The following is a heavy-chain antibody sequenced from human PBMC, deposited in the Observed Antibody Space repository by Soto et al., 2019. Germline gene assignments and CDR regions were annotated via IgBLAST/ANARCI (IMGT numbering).Heavy chain of an antibody. J-gene: IGHJ3*02. V-gene: IGHV4-31*03. CDR1: CGSISSGGYY. D-gene: IGHD6-6*01. Sequence: LSXTCSVSCGSISSGGYYWSGIRQLPGKDLEWIGYIYHSGNTYYNSSLKSRLTISVDTSKNQFSLKLTSVTAADTDVYYCARVGISSSDAFDIWGQGTMVTVSS. CDR3: ARVGISSSDAFDI. CDR2: IYHSGNT.